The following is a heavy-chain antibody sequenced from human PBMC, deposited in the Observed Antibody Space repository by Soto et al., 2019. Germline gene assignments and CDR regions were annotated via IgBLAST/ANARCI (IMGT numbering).Heavy chain of an antibody. J-gene: IGHJ6*02. Sequence: QVQLQESGPGLVKPSGTLSLTSPVPGAPITISNWWSGVRKPPGKGLGGIGEIYHSGSTNYNPSLKSRVTISVDKSKNQFSLKLSSVTAADTAVYYCARVRVVPAAISPNGMDVWGQGTTVTVSS. V-gene: IGHV4-4*02. D-gene: IGHD2-2*01. CDR1: GAPITISNW. CDR3: ARVRVVPAAISPNGMDV. CDR2: IYHSGST.